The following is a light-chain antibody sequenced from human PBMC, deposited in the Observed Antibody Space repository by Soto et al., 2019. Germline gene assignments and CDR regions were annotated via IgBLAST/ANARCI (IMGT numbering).Light chain of an antibody. Sequence: EIVLTQSPGTLSLSPGERATLSCRASQSVSLNLAWYQQKPGQAPRLLIYGVSTRESGIPARFSGSGSGTEFTLTISSLQSEDVAVYYCQQYNNSTSTFGGGTKVDIK. J-gene: IGKJ4*01. CDR3: QQYNNSTST. CDR1: QSVSLN. V-gene: IGKV3-15*01. CDR2: GVS.